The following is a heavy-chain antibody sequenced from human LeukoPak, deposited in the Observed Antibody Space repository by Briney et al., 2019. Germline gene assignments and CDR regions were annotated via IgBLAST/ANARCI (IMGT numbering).Heavy chain of an antibody. Sequence: SETLSLTCTVSGGSISDYHWSWIRQTPGMGLEWIGYIYYTGSTNYNPSLKSRVTISVDASKNQFSLKMSSMTAADTAVYYCARAQGYSSGWDFQHWGQGTLVTVSS. D-gene: IGHD6-19*01. CDR1: GGSISDYH. CDR3: ARAQGYSSGWDFQH. J-gene: IGHJ1*01. V-gene: IGHV4-59*01. CDR2: IYYTGST.